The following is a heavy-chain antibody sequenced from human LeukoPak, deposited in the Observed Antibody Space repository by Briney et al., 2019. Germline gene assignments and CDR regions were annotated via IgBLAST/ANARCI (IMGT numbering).Heavy chain of an antibody. CDR3: ARGKFGESLYWFDP. CDR2: INAGNGNT. CDR1: GYTFTSYA. J-gene: IGHJ5*02. V-gene: IGHV1-3*01. D-gene: IGHD3-10*01. Sequence: ASVKVSCKAAGYTFTSYAMHWVRQAPGQRLESMGWINAGNGNTEYSQNFQGRVTITRDTSASTAYMELRSLRSEDTAVYYCARGKFGESLYWFDPWGQGTLVTVSS.